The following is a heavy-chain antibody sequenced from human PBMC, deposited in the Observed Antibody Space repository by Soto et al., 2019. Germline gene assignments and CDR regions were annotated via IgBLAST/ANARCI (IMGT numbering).Heavy chain of an antibody. CDR3: AKSYGSGSSPFDY. CDR2: VNPILAMS. CDR1: GDTFSFYT. V-gene: IGHV1-69*02. D-gene: IGHD3-10*01. Sequence: QVQLVQSGAEVKKPGSSVKVSCKASGDTFSFYTLNWVRQAPGQGFEWVGRVNPILAMSSSAHKFQGRVSMFEDKAAGKAYMALRSLRSDDTAVYYCAKSYGSGSSPFDYWGQGTLVTVSS. J-gene: IGHJ4*02.